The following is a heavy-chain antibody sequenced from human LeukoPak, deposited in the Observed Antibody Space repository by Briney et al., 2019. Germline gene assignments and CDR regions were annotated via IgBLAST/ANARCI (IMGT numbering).Heavy chain of an antibody. Sequence: ASVKVSCKASGYTFTGYYMHWVRQAPGQGLEWMGWISAYNGNTKYAQKFQGRVTMTTDTSTSTAYMELRSLRSDDTAMYYCARGGSGWFDAFDIWGQGTMVTVSS. CDR1: GYTFTGYY. D-gene: IGHD6-19*01. J-gene: IGHJ3*02. CDR3: ARGGSGWFDAFDI. V-gene: IGHV1-18*04. CDR2: ISAYNGNT.